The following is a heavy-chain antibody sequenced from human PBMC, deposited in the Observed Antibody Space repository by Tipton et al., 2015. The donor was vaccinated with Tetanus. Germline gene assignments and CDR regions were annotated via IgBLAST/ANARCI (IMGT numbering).Heavy chain of an antibody. J-gene: IGHJ3*02. V-gene: IGHV4-31*03. CDR1: GGSINSGGYY. Sequence: TLSLTCTVSGGSINSGGYYWSWLRQHPGKGLEWIGYIYYTGNTYYNPSLKSRVAMSVDTSRNQFSLTLTSVTVADTAVYFCARVLRYSATGGWDDAFDIWGQGTLVTVSS. D-gene: IGHD2-21*01. CDR2: IYYTGNT. CDR3: ARVLRYSATGGWDDAFDI.